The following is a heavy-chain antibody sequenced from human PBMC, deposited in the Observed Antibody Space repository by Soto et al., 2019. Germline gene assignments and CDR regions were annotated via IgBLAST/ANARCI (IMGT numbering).Heavy chain of an antibody. CDR1: GGTFSSYA. V-gene: IGHV1-69*13. CDR3: ARGGVVPAPLLQFDP. Sequence: SVKVSCKASGGTFSSYAISWVRQAPGQGLEWMGGIIPIFGTANYAQKFQGRVTITADESTSTAYMELSSLRSEDTAVYYCARGGVVPAPLLQFDPWGQGTLVTVSS. J-gene: IGHJ5*02. D-gene: IGHD2-2*01. CDR2: IIPIFGTA.